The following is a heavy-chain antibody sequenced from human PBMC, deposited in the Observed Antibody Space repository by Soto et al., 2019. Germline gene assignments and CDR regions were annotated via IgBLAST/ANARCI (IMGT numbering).Heavy chain of an antibody. CDR3: ARDFLTGDYPEAFDI. J-gene: IGHJ3*02. Sequence: EEQLVESGGGLVQPGGSLRLSCAASGFTFSSYSLSWVRQAPGKGLEWIAYIDTSGRATGYADSVKGRFAVSRDNARDVSYLQVNSLRGEDTAVYYCARDFLTGDYPEAFDIWGQGTIVTVSS. CDR2: IDTSGRAT. D-gene: IGHD7-27*01. CDR1: GFTFSSYS. V-gene: IGHV3-48*01.